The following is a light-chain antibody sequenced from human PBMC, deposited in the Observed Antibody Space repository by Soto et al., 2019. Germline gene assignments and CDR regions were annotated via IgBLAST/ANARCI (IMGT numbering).Light chain of an antibody. CDR1: NIGRKR. CDR3: QVWDSYSDPQVV. Sequence: SYELTQPPSVSVSPGQTARITCGGNNIGRKRVHWYQQKPGQAPVLVVHDDSGRPSGIPERFSGSNSGNTATLTVSRVEAGDEADYFCQVWDSYSDPQVVFGGGTKLTVL. CDR2: DDS. J-gene: IGLJ2*01. V-gene: IGLV3-21*02.